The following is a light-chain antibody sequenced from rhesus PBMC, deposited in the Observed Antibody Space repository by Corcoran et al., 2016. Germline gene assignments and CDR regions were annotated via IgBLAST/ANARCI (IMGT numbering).Light chain of an antibody. Sequence: EIVMTQSPATLSLSPGERATLSCRASQSVSSSLAWYQQKPGQAPRLLISGASSRATGIPDRFSGSGSGTEFTLTISSLEPEDFAVDYCQQYSNWPYRFGQGTKVEIK. CDR2: GAS. CDR1: QSVSSS. V-gene: IGKV3-42*03. J-gene: IGKJ2*01. CDR3: QQYSNWPYR.